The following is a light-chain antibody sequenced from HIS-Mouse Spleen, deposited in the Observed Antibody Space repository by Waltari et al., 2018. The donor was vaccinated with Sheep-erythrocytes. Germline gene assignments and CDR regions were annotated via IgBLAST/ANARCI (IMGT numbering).Light chain of an antibody. CDR3: QVWDSSSDHVV. V-gene: IGLV2-11*01. CDR1: SSDAGGYNY. J-gene: IGLJ2*01. CDR2: DVS. Sequence: QSALTQPRSVSGSPGQSVTISCTGTSSDAGGYNYVSWYQQHPGKAPKLMIYDVSKRPSGVPDRFSGSNSGNTATLTISRVEAGDEADYYCQVWDSSSDHVVFGGGTKLTVL.